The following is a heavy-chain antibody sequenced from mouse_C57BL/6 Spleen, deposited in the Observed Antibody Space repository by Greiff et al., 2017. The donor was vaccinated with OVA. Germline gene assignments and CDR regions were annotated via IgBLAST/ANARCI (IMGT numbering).Heavy chain of an antibody. CDR3: ATYSKGAMDY. D-gene: IGHD2-5*01. J-gene: IGHJ4*01. CDR2: ISSGGSYT. V-gene: IGHV5-6*01. CDR1: GFTFSSYG. Sequence: EVKVVESGGDLVKPGGSLKLSCAASGFTFSSYGMSWVRQTPDKRLEWVATISSGGSYTYYPDSVKGRITISRDNAKNTLYLQMSSLKSEDTAMSYRATYSKGAMDYWGQGTSVTVSS.